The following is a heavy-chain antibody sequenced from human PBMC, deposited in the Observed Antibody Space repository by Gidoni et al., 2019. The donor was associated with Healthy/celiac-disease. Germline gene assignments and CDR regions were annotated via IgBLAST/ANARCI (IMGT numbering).Heavy chain of an antibody. Sequence: LTISRDNAKNSLYLQMNSLRAEDTAVYYCARGSLRGLHLGEDAFDIWGQGTMVTVSS. J-gene: IGHJ3*02. CDR3: ARGSLRGLHLGEDAFDI. D-gene: IGHD3-16*01. V-gene: IGHV3-11*01.